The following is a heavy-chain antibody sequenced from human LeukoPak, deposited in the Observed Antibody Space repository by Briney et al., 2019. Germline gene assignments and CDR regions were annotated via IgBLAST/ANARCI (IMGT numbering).Heavy chain of an antibody. J-gene: IGHJ4*02. D-gene: IGHD1-26*01. CDR2: INYSGST. CDR1: GRSFSSQY. V-gene: IGHV4-59*11. Sequence: SETLSLTCTVSGRSFSSQYWSWIRQTPGEGLEWIGQINYSGSTYYNPSLKTRVTLSIDTSKNQFSLKLSSVTAADTAVYYCARDIEAVGATLYFDYWGQGTLVTVSS. CDR3: ARDIEAVGATLYFDY.